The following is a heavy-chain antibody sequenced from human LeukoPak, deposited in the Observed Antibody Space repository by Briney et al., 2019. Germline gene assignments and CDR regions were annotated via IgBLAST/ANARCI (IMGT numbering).Heavy chain of an antibody. V-gene: IGHV1-18*01. J-gene: IGHJ4*02. CDR1: SYTFTSYG. Sequence: ASVKVSCAASSYTFTSYGISWVRQAPGQGLEWMGWISAYNGNTNYAQKLQGRVTMTTDTSTSTAYMELRSLRSDDTAVYYCASTRNIYSGSQGGFDYWGQGTLVTVSS. CDR3: ASTRNIYSGSQGGFDY. CDR2: ISAYNGNT. D-gene: IGHD1-26*01.